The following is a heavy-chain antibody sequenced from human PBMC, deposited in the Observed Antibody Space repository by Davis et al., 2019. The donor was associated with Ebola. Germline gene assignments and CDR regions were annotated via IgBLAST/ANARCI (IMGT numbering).Heavy chain of an antibody. Sequence: PGGSLRLSCAASGFTFSNYGIHWVRQGPGQGLEWVAAIWHDGTNEEYADSVKGRFTISRDNAKKTVYLQMSSLRVEDTAVYYCAKVAQKYIGSWYGGGHDYAMDVWGKGTTVTVSS. CDR3: AKVAQKYIGSWYGGGHDYAMDV. CDR1: GFTFSNYG. CDR2: IWHDGTNE. V-gene: IGHV3-33*06. J-gene: IGHJ6*04. D-gene: IGHD6-13*01.